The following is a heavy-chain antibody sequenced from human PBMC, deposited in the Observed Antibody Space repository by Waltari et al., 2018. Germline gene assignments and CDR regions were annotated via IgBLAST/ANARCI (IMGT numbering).Heavy chain of an antibody. CDR1: GGSISTYY. CDR2: IPGSGST. CDR3: ARDGLGSRPFDY. J-gene: IGHJ4*02. D-gene: IGHD3-16*01. V-gene: IGHV4-4*07. Sequence: QVQLQESGPGLVKPSETLSLTCTVSGGSISTYYWSWMRQPAGKGLEWIGRIPGSGSTKDHPSLKRRVTMSVDTSKNQFSLKLNSVTAADTAVYYCARDGLGSRPFDYWGQGTLVTVSS.